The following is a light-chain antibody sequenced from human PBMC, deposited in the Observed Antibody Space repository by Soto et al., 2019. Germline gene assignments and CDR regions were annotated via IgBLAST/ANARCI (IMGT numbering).Light chain of an antibody. Sequence: VMTQSPATLSVSPGERAALSCRASQSVSTNLAWYQQKPGQPPRLLIYDASTRATGIPARYSGSGSGTEFNFTISSLQSEDFAVYFCQQYNKWPRTFGQGTKVDIK. CDR3: QQYNKWPRT. J-gene: IGKJ1*01. CDR1: QSVSTN. CDR2: DAS. V-gene: IGKV3-15*01.